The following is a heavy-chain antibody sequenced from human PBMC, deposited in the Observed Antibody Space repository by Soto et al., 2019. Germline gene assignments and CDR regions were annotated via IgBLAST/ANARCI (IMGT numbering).Heavy chain of an antibody. CDR1: GFTFGDYA. CDR2: IRSKAYGGTT. J-gene: IGHJ5*02. CDR3: FVNTMVRGVIRWFDP. D-gene: IGHD3-10*01. V-gene: IGHV3-49*03. Sequence: GGSLRLSCTASGFTFGDYAMSWFRQAPGKGLEWVGFIRSKAYGGTTEYAASVKGRFTISRDDSKSIAYLQMNSLKTEDTAVYYCFVNTMVRGVIRWFDPWGQGTLVTVSS.